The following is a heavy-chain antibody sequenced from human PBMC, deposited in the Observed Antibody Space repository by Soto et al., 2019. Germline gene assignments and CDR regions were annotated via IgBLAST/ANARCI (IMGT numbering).Heavy chain of an antibody. V-gene: IGHV4-31*03. CDR2: IYYSGGT. CDR1: GGSISSGGYY. CDR3: ARGDRYCSSTSCSPMGYYYYYYMDV. D-gene: IGHD2-2*01. Sequence: QVQLQESGPGLVKPSQTLSLTCTVSGGSISSGGYYWSWIRQHPGKGLEWIGYIYYSGGTYYNPSLRSGVTISVDTAKNQFSLKLSSVTDADTAGYYCARGDRYCSSTSCSPMGYYYYYYMDVWCKGTTVTVSS. J-gene: IGHJ6*03.